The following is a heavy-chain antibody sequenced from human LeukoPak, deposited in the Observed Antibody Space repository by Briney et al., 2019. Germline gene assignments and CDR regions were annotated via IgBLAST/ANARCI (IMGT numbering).Heavy chain of an antibody. CDR3: ARNGGVYQLLLYYYYGMDV. CDR1: GFTFSSYW. J-gene: IGHJ6*04. CDR2: IKQDGSEK. V-gene: IGHV3-7*03. D-gene: IGHD2-2*01. Sequence: GGSLRLSCAASGFTFSSYWMSWVRQAPGKRLEWVANIKQDGSEKYYVDSVKGRFTISRDNAKNSLYLQMNSLRAEDTAVYYCARNGGVYQLLLYYYYGMDVWGKGTTVTVSS.